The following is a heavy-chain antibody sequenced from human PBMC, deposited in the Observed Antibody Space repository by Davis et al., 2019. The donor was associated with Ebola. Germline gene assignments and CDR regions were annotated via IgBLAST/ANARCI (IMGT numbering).Heavy chain of an antibody. CDR3: TRDGFGVTTNFDY. Sequence: GGSLRLSCAASGFTFSSYSMNWVRQAPGKGLEWVGFIRSKAYGGTTEYAASVKGRFTISRDDSKSIAYLQMNSLKTEDTAVYYCTRDGFGVTTNFDYWGQGTLVTVSS. CDR2: IRSKAYGGTT. CDR1: GFTFSSYS. J-gene: IGHJ4*02. D-gene: IGHD4-17*01. V-gene: IGHV3-49*04.